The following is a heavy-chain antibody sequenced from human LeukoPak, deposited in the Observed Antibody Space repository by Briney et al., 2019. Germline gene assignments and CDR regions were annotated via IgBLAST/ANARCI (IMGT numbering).Heavy chain of an antibody. CDR2: ISSSTSTV. CDR3: ARALGLLRDY. J-gene: IGHJ4*02. CDR1: GFAFSSYS. D-gene: IGHD3/OR15-3a*01. Sequence: GGSLRLSCAASGFAFSSYSMNWVRQAPGRRLEWVSYISSSTSTVYYADSVRGRFTISRDNANNLLHLQMNSLRAEDTAVYYCARALGLLRDYWGQGTLVTVSS. V-gene: IGHV3-48*01.